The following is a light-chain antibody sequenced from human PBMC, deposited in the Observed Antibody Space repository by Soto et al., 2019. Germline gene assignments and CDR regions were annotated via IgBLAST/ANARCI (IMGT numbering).Light chain of an antibody. J-gene: IGLJ3*02. CDR1: SNDV. CDR3: CSSAGGFTWV. Sequence: QSALTQPRSVSGSPGQSVTISCTGTSNDVVSWYQQHPGKAPKLIIYYVSQRPSGVPDRFSGSKSGNTASLTISGLQAEDEADYYCCSSAGGFTWVFGGGTKLTAL. V-gene: IGLV2-11*01. CDR2: YVS.